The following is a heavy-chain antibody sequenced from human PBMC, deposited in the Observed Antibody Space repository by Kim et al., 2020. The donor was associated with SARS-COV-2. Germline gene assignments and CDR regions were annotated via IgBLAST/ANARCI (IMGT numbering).Heavy chain of an antibody. V-gene: IGHV1-2*06. J-gene: IGHJ4*02. Sequence: ASVKVSCKTSGYTFTGYYIHWVRQAPGQGLKWMGRIDPDTGAANFAQGFQDRVTLTRDTSIDTAYMELRGLRFDDTALYYCARPPVSESGVVDDYWGQGTLVTVSS. CDR3: ARPPVSESGVVDDY. CDR2: IDPDTGAA. CDR1: GYTFTGYY. D-gene: IGHD2-21*01.